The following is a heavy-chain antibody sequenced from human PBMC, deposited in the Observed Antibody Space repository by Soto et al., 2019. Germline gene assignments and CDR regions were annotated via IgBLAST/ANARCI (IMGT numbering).Heavy chain of an antibody. D-gene: IGHD3-10*01. CDR2: IYWDDDE. V-gene: IGHV2-5*02. CDR1: GFSLTTDGEG. J-gene: IGHJ4*02. Sequence: QISLKESGPTLVKPTETLKLTCTFSGFSLTTDGEGVGWVRQPPGEALEWLALIYWDDDERYSPSLKTRLTIKKDPSKNQVVLILTNMDPGDTATYYCAHSRNLITEDAQVGDFDYWGQGTLVTVSS. CDR3: AHSRNLITEDAQVGDFDY.